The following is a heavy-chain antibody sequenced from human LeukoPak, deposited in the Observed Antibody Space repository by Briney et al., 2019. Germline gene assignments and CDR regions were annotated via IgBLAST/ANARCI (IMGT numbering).Heavy chain of an antibody. V-gene: IGHV3-23*01. CDR1: GFTFSSYA. CDR3: AKDLGDCSSTSCYIRFAFDI. D-gene: IGHD2-2*02. J-gene: IGHJ3*02. CDR2: ISGSGGST. Sequence: GGSLSLSCAASGFTFSSYAMSWVRQAPGKGLEWVSAISGSGGSTYYADSVKGRFTISRDNSKNTLYLQMNSLRAEDTAVYYCAKDLGDCSSTSCYIRFAFDIWGQGTMVTVSS.